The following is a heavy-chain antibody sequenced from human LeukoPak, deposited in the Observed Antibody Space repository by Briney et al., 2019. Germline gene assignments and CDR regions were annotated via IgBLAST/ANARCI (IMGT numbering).Heavy chain of an antibody. CDR3: ARDAAGLLGY. CDR1: GGSISSGGYY. Sequence: SETLSLTCTVSGGSISSGGYYWSWIRQHPGKGLEWIGYIYYSGSTYCNPSLKSRVTISVDTSKNQFSLKLSSVTAADTAVYYCARDAAGLLGYWGQGTLVTVSS. CDR2: IYYSGST. V-gene: IGHV4-31*03. D-gene: IGHD2-15*01. J-gene: IGHJ4*02.